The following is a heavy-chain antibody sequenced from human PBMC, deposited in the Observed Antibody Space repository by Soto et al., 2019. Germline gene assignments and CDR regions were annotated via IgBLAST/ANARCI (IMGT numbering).Heavy chain of an antibody. D-gene: IGHD6-13*01. CDR3: ARDRLFQQLAPLGYGMDV. CDR1: GYTFTSYA. J-gene: IGHJ6*02. V-gene: IGHV1-3*01. CDR2: INAGNGNT. Sequence: GASVKVSCKASGYTFTSYAMHWVRQAPGQRLEWMGWINAGNGNTKYSQKFQGRVTITRDTSASTAYMELSSLRSEDTAVYYCARDRLFQQLAPLGYGMDVWGQGTTVTVSS.